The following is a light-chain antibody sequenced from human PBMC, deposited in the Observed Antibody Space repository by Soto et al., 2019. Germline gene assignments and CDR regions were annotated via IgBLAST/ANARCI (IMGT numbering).Light chain of an antibody. V-gene: IGLV2-23*01. CDR1: MSDVGRYNL. Sequence: QSALTQPASVSGSPGQSITISCTGTMSDVGRYNLVSWYQQHPDKAPKLIIYEDIERPSGVSHRFSGSTSGNTASLTISGLQTEDEATYFCCSYAGGASVVFGGGTKLTVL. CDR3: CSYAGGASVV. J-gene: IGLJ2*01. CDR2: EDI.